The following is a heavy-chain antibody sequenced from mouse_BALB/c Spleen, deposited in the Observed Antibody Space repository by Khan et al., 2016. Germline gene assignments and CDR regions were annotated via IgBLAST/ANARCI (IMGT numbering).Heavy chain of an antibody. CDR2: ISTYYGDA. CDR1: GYTFTDYA. CDR3: ARNYRYFDY. D-gene: IGHD2-14*01. Sequence: QVQLKESGAELVRPGVSVKISCKGSGYTFTDYAMHWVKQSHAKSLEWIGVISTYYGDASYNQKFKGKATMTVDKSSSTAYMELARLTSEDSAIYCCARNYRYFDYWGQGTTLTVSS. V-gene: IGHV1S137*01. J-gene: IGHJ2*01.